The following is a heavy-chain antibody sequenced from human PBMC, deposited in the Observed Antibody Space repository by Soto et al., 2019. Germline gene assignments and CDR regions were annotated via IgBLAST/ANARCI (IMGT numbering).Heavy chain of an antibody. CDR3: VAYLSYYVH. Sequence: EVQLVESGGGLVQPGGSLRLSCAVSGFTLSDNFMDWVRQAPGKGLEWVGRTKHKGSSYATEYAASVKGRFTISRDDPYNSLYLQMSSLRTEDPAVYYCVAYLSYYVHWGQGTLVTVSS. J-gene: IGHJ4*02. CDR1: GFTLSDNF. CDR2: TKHKGSSYAT. D-gene: IGHD3-10*02. V-gene: IGHV3-72*01.